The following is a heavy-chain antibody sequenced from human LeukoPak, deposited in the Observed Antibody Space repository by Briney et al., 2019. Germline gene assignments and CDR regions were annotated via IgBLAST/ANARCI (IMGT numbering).Heavy chain of an antibody. V-gene: IGHV3-9*01. CDR1: GFTFDDYA. D-gene: IGHD1-1*01. CDR3: AKDMGSARYNWNDGKNYYYGMDV. Sequence: GGSLRLSCAASGFTFDDYAMHWVRQAPGKGLEWVSGISWNSGSIGYADSVKGRFTISRDNAKNSLYLQMNSLRAEDTALYYCAKDMGSARYNWNDGKNYYYGMDVWGQGTTVTVSS. CDR2: ISWNSGSI. J-gene: IGHJ6*02.